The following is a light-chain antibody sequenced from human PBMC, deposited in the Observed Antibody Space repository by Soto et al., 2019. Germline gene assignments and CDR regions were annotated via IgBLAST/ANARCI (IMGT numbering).Light chain of an antibody. CDR1: QGISSW. Sequence: IKMTRSPSSLSACVGDRVTIAGRATQGISSWLSWYQQKPGKAPKLLIYGTSNLQSGVSSRFSGSESGTDFTLTISSLQPQDYATYYCQQSYSTPPTFGQGTKVDIK. J-gene: IGKJ1*01. V-gene: IGKV1-39*01. CDR3: QQSYSTPPT. CDR2: GTS.